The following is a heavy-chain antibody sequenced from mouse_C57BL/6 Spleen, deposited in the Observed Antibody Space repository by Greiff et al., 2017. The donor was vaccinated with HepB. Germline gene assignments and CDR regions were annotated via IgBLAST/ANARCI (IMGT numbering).Heavy chain of an antibody. CDR2: IYPGSGST. CDR1: GYTFTSYW. J-gene: IGHJ4*01. D-gene: IGHD2-3*01. CDR3: ARGDGYYGAMDY. Sequence: QVQLQQPGAELVKPGASVKMSCKASGYTFTSYWITWVKQRPGQGLEWIGDIYPGSGSTNYNEKFKSKATLTVDTSSSTAYMQLSSLTSEDSAVYDGARGDGYYGAMDYWGQGTSVTVSS. V-gene: IGHV1-55*01.